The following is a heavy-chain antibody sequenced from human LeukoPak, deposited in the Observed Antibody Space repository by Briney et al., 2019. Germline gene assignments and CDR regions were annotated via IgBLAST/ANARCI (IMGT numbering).Heavy chain of an antibody. CDR2: ITNGGSTI. J-gene: IGHJ4*02. D-gene: IGHD5-18*01. CDR3: AREGDWDSAMLSFVRYSSYFDC. Sequence: GGSLRLSCAASGFTFSDYNMNWVRQAPGKGLEWVSYITNGGSTIHHADSVKGRFTISRDNAKKTLYLQMNSLRAEDTAVYFCAREGDWDSAMLSFVRYSSYFDCWGQGTLVTVSS. CDR1: GFTFSDYN. V-gene: IGHV3-11*01.